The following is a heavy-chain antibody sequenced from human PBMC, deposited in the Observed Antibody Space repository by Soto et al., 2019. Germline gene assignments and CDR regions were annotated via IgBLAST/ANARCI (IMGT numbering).Heavy chain of an antibody. CDR2: IIPIFGTA. D-gene: IGHD2-21*02. CDR1: GGTFSSYA. V-gene: IGHV1-69*01. J-gene: IGHJ6*02. Sequence: SCKASGGTFSSYAISWVRQAPGQGLEWMGGIIPIFGTANYAQKFQGRVTITADESTSTAYMELSSLRSEDTAVYYCARANLWGGGGDCPPVSCYYYGMDVWGQGTTVTVSS. CDR3: ARANLWGGGGDCPPVSCYYYGMDV.